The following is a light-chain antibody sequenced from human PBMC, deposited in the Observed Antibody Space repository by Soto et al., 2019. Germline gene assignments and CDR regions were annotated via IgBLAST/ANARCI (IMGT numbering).Light chain of an antibody. CDR1: SSDVGGYNY. V-gene: IGLV2-14*01. J-gene: IGLJ2*01. CDR2: EVS. CDR3: SSYTSRHTWL. Sequence: QSALTQPASVSGSPGQSITISCTGTSSDVGGYNYVSWYQQHPGKAPKLMIYEVSNRPSGISNRFSGSKSGNTASLTISGLQAEDEADYYCSSYTSRHTWLFGGGTKLTVL.